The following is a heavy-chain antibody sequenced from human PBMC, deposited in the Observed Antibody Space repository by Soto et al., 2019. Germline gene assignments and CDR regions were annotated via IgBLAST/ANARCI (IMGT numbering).Heavy chain of an antibody. CDR3: AKDIVRPIPFYFAY. Sequence: EVQLVESGGGLVQPGRSLRLSCAASGFTFDDYAMHWVRQAPGKGLEWVSGISWNSGRIDYADSVKGRFTISRDNAKNSRYLQVNSLRAEDSALYYCAKDIVRPIPFYFAYWGQGTLVTVSS. CDR2: ISWNSGRI. D-gene: IGHD3-10*02. V-gene: IGHV3-9*01. J-gene: IGHJ4*02. CDR1: GFTFDDYA.